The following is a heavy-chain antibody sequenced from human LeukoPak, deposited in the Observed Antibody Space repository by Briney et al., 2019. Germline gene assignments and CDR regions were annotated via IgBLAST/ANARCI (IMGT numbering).Heavy chain of an antibody. CDR1: GYSFRNQW. V-gene: IGHV5-51*01. CDR2: IYPADSDT. D-gene: IGHD4-17*01. J-gene: IGHJ6*03. CDR3: ARQYGDYRSDYYMDV. Sequence: GESLKISCKASGYSFRNQWIGWVRQMPGKGLEWMGIIYPADSDTRYRPSFQGQVTISVDKSITTAYLQWSSLKASDTAMYYCARQYGDYRSDYYMDVWGKGTTVTVSS.